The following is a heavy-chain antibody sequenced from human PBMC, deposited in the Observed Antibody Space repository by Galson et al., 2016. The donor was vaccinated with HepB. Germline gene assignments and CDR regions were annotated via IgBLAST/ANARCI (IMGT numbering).Heavy chain of an antibody. J-gene: IGHJ5*02. D-gene: IGHD5-12*01. CDR1: GGSFTDSY. V-gene: IGHV4-34*01. CDR2: INHSGSA. Sequence: SETLSLTCAVSGGSFTDSYWSWIRQPPGKGLEWIGEINHSGSASDNPSLKSRVTISVDTSKNQFSLQLNSVTPEDTAVYYCARHPWLPGGAWGQGTLVTVSS. CDR3: ARHPWLPGGA.